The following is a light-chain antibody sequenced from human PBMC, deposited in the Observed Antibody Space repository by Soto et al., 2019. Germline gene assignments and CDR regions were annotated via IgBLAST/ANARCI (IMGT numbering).Light chain of an antibody. Sequence: DIVLTQSPGTLSLSPGERATLSCRSSQSVNSNYLAWYQQKPGQAPRLLIFGASTRATGIPDRFRGSGSGTDFTLTINRLEPEDFAVYYWQQYGSTFGQGTKLEIK. CDR3: QQYGST. V-gene: IGKV3-20*01. CDR2: GAS. J-gene: IGKJ2*01. CDR1: QSVNSNY.